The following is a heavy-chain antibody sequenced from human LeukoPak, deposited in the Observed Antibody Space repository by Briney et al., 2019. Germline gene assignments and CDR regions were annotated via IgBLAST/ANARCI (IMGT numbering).Heavy chain of an antibody. CDR1: GFTFSSYW. Sequence: PGGSLRLSCAASGFTFSSYWMTWVRQAPGKGLEWVANMNLDRSEKYYVDSVKGRFVISRDNAKNSLYLQMNSLTAEDTAIYYCARDDGFSCYSYWGQGTLVTVSS. CDR2: MNLDRSEK. CDR3: ARDDGFSCYSY. D-gene: IGHD3/OR15-3a*01. J-gene: IGHJ4*02. V-gene: IGHV3-7*01.